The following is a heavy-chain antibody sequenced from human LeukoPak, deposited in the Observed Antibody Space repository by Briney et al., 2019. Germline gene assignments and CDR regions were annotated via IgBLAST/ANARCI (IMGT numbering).Heavy chain of an antibody. CDR3: ARDIEAAGLFLDY. D-gene: IGHD6-13*01. CDR1: GFTFSSYW. J-gene: IGHJ4*02. V-gene: IGHV3-7*01. Sequence: PGGSLRLXCAASGFTFSSYWMSWGRQAPGKGLEWVANMKYDGSEKYYVDSVKGRFTISRDNAKNSLYLQMNSLRAEDTAVYYCARDIEAAGLFLDYWGQGTLVTVSS. CDR2: MKYDGSEK.